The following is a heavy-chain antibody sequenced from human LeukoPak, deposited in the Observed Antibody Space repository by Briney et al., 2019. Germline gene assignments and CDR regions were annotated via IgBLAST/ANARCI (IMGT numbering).Heavy chain of an antibody. CDR1: GYTLTELS. CDR2: FDPEDGET. J-gene: IGHJ4*02. CDR3: ATDILTGYSPSVDY. V-gene: IGHV1-24*01. Sequence: ASVKGSCKVSGYTLTELSMHWVRQAPGKGLEWMGGFDPEDGETIYAQKFQGRVTMTEDTSTDTAYMELSSLRSEDTAVYYCATDILTGYSPSVDYWGQGTLVTVSS. D-gene: IGHD3-9*01.